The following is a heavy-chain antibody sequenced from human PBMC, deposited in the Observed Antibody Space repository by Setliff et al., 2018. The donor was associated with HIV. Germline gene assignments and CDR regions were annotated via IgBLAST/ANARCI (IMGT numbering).Heavy chain of an antibody. CDR3: ARGYYGSDLQNAMDV. V-gene: IGHV3-74*03. CDR1: GFTFSSYW. D-gene: IGHD3-10*01. J-gene: IGHJ6*02. Sequence: PGRSLRLSCAASGFTFSSYWMHWVRQAPGKGLVWVSRLNTDGSSTKYADSVKGRFTISRDNAKNTLYLQMDSLRGEDTAVYYCARGYYGSDLQNAMDVWGQGTTVTVSS. CDR2: LNTDGSST.